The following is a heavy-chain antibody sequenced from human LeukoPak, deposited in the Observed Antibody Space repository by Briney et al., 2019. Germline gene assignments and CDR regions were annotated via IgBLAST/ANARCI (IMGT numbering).Heavy chain of an antibody. Sequence: SVKVSCKASGGTFSSYAISCVRQAPGQGLEWMGGIIPIFGTANYAQKFQGRVTITADKSTSTAYMELSSLRSEDTAVYYCARGRGRYSSGWYPYYYYGMDVWGKGTTVTVSS. V-gene: IGHV1-69*06. CDR3: ARGRGRYSSGWYPYYYYGMDV. CDR2: IIPIFGTA. D-gene: IGHD6-19*01. CDR1: GGTFSSYA. J-gene: IGHJ6*04.